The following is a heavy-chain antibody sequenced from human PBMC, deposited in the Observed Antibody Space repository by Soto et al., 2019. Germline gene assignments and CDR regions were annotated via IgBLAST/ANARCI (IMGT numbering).Heavy chain of an antibody. Sequence: QVQLVESGGGVVQPGRSLRLSCAASGFTFKSNAMHWVRQAPGKGLEWVAVISYDGSNKHYTDSVKGRFTISRDNSKNTLYLQMNGLRHEDTAVYYCTSSSVSDIVVVAAASELDYWGQGTLVTVSS. V-gene: IGHV3-30*04. CDR1: GFTFKSNA. CDR2: ISYDGSNK. J-gene: IGHJ4*02. D-gene: IGHD2-15*01. CDR3: TSSSVSDIVVVAAASELDY.